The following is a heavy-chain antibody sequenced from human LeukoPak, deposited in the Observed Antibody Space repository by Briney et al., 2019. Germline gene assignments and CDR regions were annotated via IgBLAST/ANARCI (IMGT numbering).Heavy chain of an antibody. CDR1: GFTFSSYG. V-gene: IGHV3-30*18. J-gene: IGHJ4*02. Sequence: QPGGSLRLSCAASGFTFSSYGMHWVRQAPGKGLEWVAVISYDGSDKYYADSVKGRFTISRDNSEDTLYLQMNSLRAEDAAVYYCAKDAYSGYDRFDYWGQGTLVTVSS. CDR3: AKDAYSGYDRFDY. CDR2: ISYDGSDK. D-gene: IGHD5-12*01.